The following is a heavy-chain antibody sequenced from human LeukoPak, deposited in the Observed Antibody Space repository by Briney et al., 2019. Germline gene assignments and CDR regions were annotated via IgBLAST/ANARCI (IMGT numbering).Heavy chain of an antibody. CDR2: IYHSGNT. Sequence: PSETLSLTCTVSGYSISSGYYWGWIRQPPGKGLEWIGNIYHSGNTYYNPSLKSRVTISIDTSRNQFSLKLTSVTAADTAVYYCARRGNFGDYFVDSWGQGTLVIVSS. CDR1: GYSISSGYY. V-gene: IGHV4-38-2*02. J-gene: IGHJ4*02. D-gene: IGHD4-17*01. CDR3: ARRGNFGDYFVDS.